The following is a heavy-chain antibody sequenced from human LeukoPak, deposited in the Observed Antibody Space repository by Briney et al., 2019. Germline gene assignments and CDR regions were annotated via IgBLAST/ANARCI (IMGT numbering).Heavy chain of an antibody. J-gene: IGHJ4*02. CDR3: ARAMGYYDALSGDYFDY. D-gene: IGHD3-22*01. V-gene: IGHV1-2*02. Sequence: ASVKVSCKASGSTFTDYYMHWVRQAPGQGLEWMGWINPYSGDTNYAQKFQGRVTMTRDTSISTAYMELTRLRSDDTAVYYCARAMGYYDALSGDYFDYWGQGTLVTVSS. CDR1: GSTFTDYY. CDR2: INPYSGDT.